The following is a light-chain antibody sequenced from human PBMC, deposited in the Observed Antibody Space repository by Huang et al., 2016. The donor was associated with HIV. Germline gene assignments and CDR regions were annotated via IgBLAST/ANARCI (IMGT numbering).Light chain of an antibody. V-gene: IGKV3-11*01. CDR3: QHRSNWLT. CDR2: DAS. J-gene: IGKJ4*01. Sequence: EIVLTQSPATLSLSPGERATLSCRASQSVSNYLTWYQQKPGQAPRRLIYDASSRATGIPGRFSGSGSGTDFTLSISSLAPEDFAVYYCQHRSNWLTFGGGTKVEIK. CDR1: QSVSNY.